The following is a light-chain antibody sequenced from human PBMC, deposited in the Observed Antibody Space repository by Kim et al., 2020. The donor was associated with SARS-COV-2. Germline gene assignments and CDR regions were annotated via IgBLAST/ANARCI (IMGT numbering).Light chain of an antibody. J-gene: IGLJ2*01. CDR3: SAWDRSLGAWV. CDR1: RNNFGEEG. Sequence: DTATLNSAGDRNNFGEEGAAWPQPHQGQPPKPLYYRNKNRPSGISERLSASRSGNTASLTITGLQPEDEADYYCSAWDRSLGAWVFGGGTQLTVL. V-gene: IGLV10-54*01. CDR2: RNK.